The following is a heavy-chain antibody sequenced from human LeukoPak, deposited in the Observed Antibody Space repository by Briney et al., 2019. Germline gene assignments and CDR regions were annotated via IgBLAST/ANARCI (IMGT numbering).Heavy chain of an antibody. V-gene: IGHV3-11*01. Sequence: PGGSLRLSCAASGFSFSDYYMSWIRQAPGKGLEWVSYISSSGSTIYYADSVKGRFTISRDNAKNSLYLQMNSLRAEDTAVYYCARDCTAPMLFDIWGQGTMVTVSS. CDR1: GFSFSDYY. CDR3: ARDCTAPMLFDI. D-gene: IGHD2-8*01. J-gene: IGHJ3*02. CDR2: ISSSGSTI.